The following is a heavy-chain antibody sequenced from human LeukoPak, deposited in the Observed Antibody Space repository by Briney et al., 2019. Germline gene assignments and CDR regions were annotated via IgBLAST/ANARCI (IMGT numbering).Heavy chain of an antibody. D-gene: IGHD6-6*01. CDR3: ARDLSLGYSSSSRYYYYYMDV. CDR2: IYTSGST. V-gene: IGHV4-4*07. J-gene: IGHJ6*03. CDR1: GGSISSYY. Sequence: SETLSLTCTVSGGSISSYYWSWIRQPAGKGLEWIGRIYTSGSTNYNPSLKSRVTMSVDTSKNQFSLKLSSVTVADTAVYYCARDLSLGYSSSSRYYYYYMDVWGKGTTVTVSS.